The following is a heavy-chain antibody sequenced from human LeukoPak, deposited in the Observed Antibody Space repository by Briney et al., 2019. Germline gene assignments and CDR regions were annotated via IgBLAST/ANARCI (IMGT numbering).Heavy chain of an antibody. V-gene: IGHV3-21*01. J-gene: IGHJ1*01. D-gene: IGHD2-21*02. CDR1: GFTFSSYS. CDR3: ARAELAYCGGDCYSEYFQH. Sequence: PGGSLRLSCAASGFTFSSYSMNWVRQAPGKGLEWVSSISSSSSYIYYADSVKGRFTISRDNAKNSLYLQMNSLRAEDTAVYYCARAELAYCGGDCYSEYFQHWGQGTLVTVSS. CDR2: ISSSSSYI.